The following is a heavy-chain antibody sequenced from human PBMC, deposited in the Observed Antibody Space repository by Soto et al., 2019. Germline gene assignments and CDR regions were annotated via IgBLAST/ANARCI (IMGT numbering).Heavy chain of an antibody. Sequence: PGGSLRLSCAASGFTFDDYTMHWVRQAPGKGLEWVSLIFWDGSNTHYADSVKGRFTISRDNRKNSLYLQMDRLRTEDTALYYCAKDMAYGGNSGPFDYWGQGTLVTVSS. CDR1: GFTFDDYT. CDR3: AKDMAYGGNSGPFDY. CDR2: IFWDGSNT. V-gene: IGHV3-43*01. D-gene: IGHD4-17*01. J-gene: IGHJ4*02.